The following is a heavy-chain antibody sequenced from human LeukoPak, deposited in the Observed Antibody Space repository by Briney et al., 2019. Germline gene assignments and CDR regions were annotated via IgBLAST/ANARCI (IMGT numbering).Heavy chain of an antibody. J-gene: IGHJ5*02. V-gene: IGHV4-4*07. Sequence: PSETLSLTCSVSGASISSYYWSWIRQPAGKGLEWIGRIYTNGGTNYNPSLKSRVTISLDTSRNHFSLKLSSVTAADTAVYYCARDGRQQVAQDCFDPWGQGTLVTVSS. D-gene: IGHD6-13*01. CDR3: ARDGRQQVAQDCFDP. CDR1: GASISSYY. CDR2: IYTNGGT.